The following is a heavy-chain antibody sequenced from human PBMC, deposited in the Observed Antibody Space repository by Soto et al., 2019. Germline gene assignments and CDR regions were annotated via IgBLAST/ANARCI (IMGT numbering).Heavy chain of an antibody. CDR3: AKGGDYDILTGYYNAYFDY. CDR1: GFTFSSYA. Sequence: GGSLRLSCAASGFTFSSYAMSWVRQAPGKGLEWVSAISGSGGSTYYADSVKGRFTISRDNSKNTLYLQMNSLRAEDTAVYYCAKGGDYDILTGYYNAYFDYWGQGTLVTVSS. D-gene: IGHD3-9*01. V-gene: IGHV3-23*01. CDR2: ISGSGGST. J-gene: IGHJ4*02.